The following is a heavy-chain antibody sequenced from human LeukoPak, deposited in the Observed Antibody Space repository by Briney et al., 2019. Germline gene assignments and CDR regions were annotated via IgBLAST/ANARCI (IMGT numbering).Heavy chain of an antibody. CDR1: GGTFSSYA. CDR3: ARGPRRTWIQLWSPLDY. V-gene: IGHV1-69*05. D-gene: IGHD5-18*01. Sequence: ASVTVSCKASGGTFSSYAISWVRQAPGQGLEWMGGIIPIFGTANYAQKFQGRVTITTDESTSTAYMELSSLRSEDTAVYYCARGPRRTWIQLWSPLDYWGQGTLVTVSS. CDR2: IIPIFGTA. J-gene: IGHJ4*02.